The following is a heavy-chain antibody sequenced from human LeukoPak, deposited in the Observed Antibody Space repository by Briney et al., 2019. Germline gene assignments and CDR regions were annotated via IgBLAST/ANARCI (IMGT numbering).Heavy chain of an antibody. CDR1: GGSINSSSYY. CDR3: ARRDPQQLVFGY. CDR2: IYYSGST. D-gene: IGHD6-13*01. Sequence: SETLSLTCTVSGGSINSSSYYWGWIRQPPGKGLEWIGSIYYSGSTYYNPSLKSRVTISVDTSKNQFSLKLSSVTAADTAVYYCARRDPQQLVFGYWGQGTLVTVSS. J-gene: IGHJ4*02. V-gene: IGHV4-39*01.